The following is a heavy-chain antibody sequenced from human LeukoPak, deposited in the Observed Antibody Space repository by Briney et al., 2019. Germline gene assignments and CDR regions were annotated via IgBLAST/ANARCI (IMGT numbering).Heavy chain of an antibody. CDR1: GGTFSSYA. CDR3: ARDCPDSSGYYSTHYYYYYMDV. CDR2: IIPIFGTA. J-gene: IGHJ6*03. V-gene: IGHV1-69*01. D-gene: IGHD3-22*01. Sequence: SVKVSCKASGGTFSSYAISWVRQAPGQGLEWMGGIIPIFGTANYAQKFQGRVTITADESTSTAYMELSSLRSEDTAVYYCARDCPDSSGYYSTHYYYYYMDVWGKGTTVTVSS.